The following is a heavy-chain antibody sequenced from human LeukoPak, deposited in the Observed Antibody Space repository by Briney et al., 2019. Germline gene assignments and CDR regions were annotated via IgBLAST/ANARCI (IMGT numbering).Heavy chain of an antibody. CDR2: VYYDGRS. CDR1: GTSFYY. Sequence: NPSDTLSLTCTVSGTSFYYWSWIPQPPEKGLEWIGYVYYDGRSNYNSSLRSRVTMSLDTSKNQFSLKLSSVTAADTAVYYCATLRYSHGYETWGQGTLVTVSS. V-gene: IGHV4-59*08. CDR3: ATLRYSHGYET. D-gene: IGHD5-18*01. J-gene: IGHJ4*02.